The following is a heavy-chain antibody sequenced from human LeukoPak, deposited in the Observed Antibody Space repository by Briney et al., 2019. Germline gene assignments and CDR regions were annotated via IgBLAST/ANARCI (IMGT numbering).Heavy chain of an antibody. CDR2: IYYSGST. V-gene: IGHV4-31*03. D-gene: IGHD3-10*01. J-gene: IGHJ4*02. CDR1: GGSISSGGYY. CDR3: ARAQSITMVRGVTDLTPYFDY. Sequence: PSQTLSHTCTVSGGSISSGGYYWSWIRQHPGKGLEWIGYIYYSGSTYYNPSLKSRVTISVDTSKNQFSLKLSSVTAADTAVYYCARAQSITMVRGVTDLTPYFDYWGQGTLVTVSS.